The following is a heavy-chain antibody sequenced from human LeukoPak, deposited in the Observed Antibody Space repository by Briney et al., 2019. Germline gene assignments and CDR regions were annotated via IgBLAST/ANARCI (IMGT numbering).Heavy chain of an antibody. CDR1: GGSISSSSYY. Sequence: SETLSLTCTVSGGSISSSSYYWGWIRQPPGKGLEWIGSISYRGTTFYNPSLKSRVTISVDTSKNQFFLKVSSVTAADTAVYYCARARITIFGVAYDAFDIWGQGTMVTVSS. V-gene: IGHV4-39*01. D-gene: IGHD3-3*01. CDR2: ISYRGTT. J-gene: IGHJ3*02. CDR3: ARARITIFGVAYDAFDI.